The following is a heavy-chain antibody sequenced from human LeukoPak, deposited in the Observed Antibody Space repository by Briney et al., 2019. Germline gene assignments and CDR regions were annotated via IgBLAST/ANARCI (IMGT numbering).Heavy chain of an antibody. CDR2: IYHSGST. Sequence: TSETLSLTCTVSGGSISSGGYYWSWIRQPPGKGLEWIGYIYHSGSTYYNPSLKSRVTISVDRSKNQLSLKLSSVTAADTAVYYCARNIVGSSQSFDYWGQGTLVTVSS. D-gene: IGHD2-15*01. CDR3: ARNIVGSSQSFDY. V-gene: IGHV4-30-2*01. J-gene: IGHJ4*02. CDR1: GGSISSGGYY.